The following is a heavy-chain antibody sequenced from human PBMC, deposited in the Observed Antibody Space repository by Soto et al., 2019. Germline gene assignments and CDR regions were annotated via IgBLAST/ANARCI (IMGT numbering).Heavy chain of an antibody. CDR1: GGSISSSRSY. D-gene: IGHD6-13*01. Sequence: SETLSLTCNVSGGSISSSRSYWAWFRQPPGKELEWIANIFYAGNTYYNPSLKSRVAVSVDTSKNQFSLKLDSVTAADTAVYYCARQAAAPGIDLWFDPWGQGTLVTVS. V-gene: IGHV4-39*01. CDR3: ARQAAAPGIDLWFDP. J-gene: IGHJ5*02. CDR2: IFYAGNT.